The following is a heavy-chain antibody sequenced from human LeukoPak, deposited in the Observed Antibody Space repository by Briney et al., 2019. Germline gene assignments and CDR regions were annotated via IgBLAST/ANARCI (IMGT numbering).Heavy chain of an antibody. CDR2: LNPSGGST. J-gene: IGHJ4*02. CDR1: GYTFSSFY. CDR3: ARVSNSGAYYFDY. Sequence: ASVKVSCKASGYTFSSFYMNWVRQAPGQGLEWMGILNPSGGSTRYAQKFQGRVAMTRDTSTSTVYMELSSLRSEDTAVYYCARVSNSGAYYFDYWGQGALVTVSS. D-gene: IGHD1-26*01. V-gene: IGHV1-46*01.